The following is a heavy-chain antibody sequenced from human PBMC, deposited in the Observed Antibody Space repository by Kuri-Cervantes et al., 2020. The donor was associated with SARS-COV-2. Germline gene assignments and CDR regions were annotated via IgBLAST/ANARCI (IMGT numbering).Heavy chain of an antibody. CDR3: AKRPNQCGSGSNSYYYMDV. D-gene: IGHD3-10*01. J-gene: IGHJ6*03. V-gene: IGHV3-23*01. Sequence: GGSLRLSCLTSGFTFTDYGMAWVRRAPGKVLEWVSSINYSGGSTYYAASVRGRFTISRDNSKNMLYLQMNSLRAEDTAVYYCAKRPNQCGSGSNSYYYMDVWGKGSTVTVSS. CDR2: INYSGGST. CDR1: GFTFTDYG.